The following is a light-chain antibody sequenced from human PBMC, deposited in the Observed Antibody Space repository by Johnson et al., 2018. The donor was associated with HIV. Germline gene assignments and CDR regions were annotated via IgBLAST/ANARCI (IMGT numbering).Light chain of an antibody. CDR2: DHN. CDR1: IANIGNNY. CDR3: GIWDASLSPLYV. J-gene: IGLJ1*01. Sequence: QPVLTQPPSVSAAPGQRVTISCSGGIANIGNNYVSWYQQLPGTAPKLLIYDHNKRPSGIPDRFSGSKSGTSATLDISGLQTGDEADYYCGIWDASLSPLYVFGSGTTITVL. V-gene: IGLV1-51*02.